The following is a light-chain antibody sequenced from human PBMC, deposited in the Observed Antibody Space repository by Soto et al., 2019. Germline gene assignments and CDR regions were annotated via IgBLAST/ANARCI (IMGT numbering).Light chain of an antibody. CDR3: QQYNDSFPYT. J-gene: IGKJ2*01. V-gene: IGKV1-5*03. CDR2: EAS. Sequence: DIQMTQSPSTLSASVGDRVTITCRASQSISRWLAWYQQKPGTAPKLLIYEASTLESGVPSRFSGSRSGTEFTLTVSSLQPDDSATYYCQQYNDSFPYTFGQGTKVDIK. CDR1: QSISRW.